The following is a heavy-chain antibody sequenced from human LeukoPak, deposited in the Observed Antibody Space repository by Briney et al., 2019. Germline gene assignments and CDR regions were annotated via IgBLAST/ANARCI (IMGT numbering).Heavy chain of an antibody. CDR3: ASSLEPASYYFDY. J-gene: IGHJ4*02. V-gene: IGHV4-4*02. D-gene: IGHD1-1*01. Sequence: PSGTLSLTCAVSGGSISSSNWWSWVRQPPGKGLEWIGEIYHSGSTYYNPSLKSRVTISVDRSKNQFSLKLSSVTAADTAVYYCASSLEPASYYFDYWGQGTLVTASS. CDR2: IYHSGST. CDR1: GGSISSSNW.